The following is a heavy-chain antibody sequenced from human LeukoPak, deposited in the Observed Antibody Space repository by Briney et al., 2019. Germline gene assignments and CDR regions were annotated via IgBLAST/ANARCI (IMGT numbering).Heavy chain of an antibody. Sequence: GGSLRLSCAASAFAFSTYTLSWVRQAPGKGLEWVSSISSTSSYIYYADSAKGRFTISRDNARNSLYMRLNSLRAEDTAVYYCARVRSAYDSLDYWGQGTLVTVSS. V-gene: IGHV3-21*01. CDR1: AFAFSTYT. J-gene: IGHJ4*02. D-gene: IGHD5-12*01. CDR2: ISSTSSYI. CDR3: ARVRSAYDSLDY.